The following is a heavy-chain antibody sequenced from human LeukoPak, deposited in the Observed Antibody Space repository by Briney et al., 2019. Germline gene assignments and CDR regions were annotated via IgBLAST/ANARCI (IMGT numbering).Heavy chain of an antibody. D-gene: IGHD3-9*01. CDR2: IYHRGTT. J-gene: IGHJ3*02. CDR1: GYSISSGSF. V-gene: IGHV4-38-2*01. CDR3: AQYYDILTGAFDI. Sequence: SETLSLTCAVSGYSISSGSFWAWIRQPPGKGLEWIATIYHRGTTYYNPSLKSRVTISVDTSKNQFSLKLSSVTAADTAVYYCAQYYDILTGAFDIWGQGTMVTVSS.